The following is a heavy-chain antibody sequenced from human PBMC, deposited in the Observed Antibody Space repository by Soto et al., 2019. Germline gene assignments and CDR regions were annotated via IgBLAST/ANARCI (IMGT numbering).Heavy chain of an antibody. V-gene: IGHV4-31*03. CDR2: IYYSGST. CDR1: GGSISSGGYY. CDR3: ARGRRYYYDSSGYYLLGWFDP. Sequence: PSETLSLTCTVSGGSISSGGYYWSWIRQHPGKGLEWIGYIYYSGSTYYNPSLKSRVTISVDTSKNQFSLKLSSVTAADTAVYYCARGRRYYYDSSGYYLLGWFDPWGQGTLVTVSS. J-gene: IGHJ5*02. D-gene: IGHD3-22*01.